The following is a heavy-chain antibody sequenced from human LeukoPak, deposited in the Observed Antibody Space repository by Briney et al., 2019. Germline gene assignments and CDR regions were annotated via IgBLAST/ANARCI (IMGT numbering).Heavy chain of an antibody. Sequence: GGSLRLSCAAPGFTFSSYAMSWVRQAPGKGLEWVSGITSSGGTTYYADSVTGRLTISRDNSKSTLYLQMNSLRAEDTAVYYCATYGSGSYYRKAFDYWGQGTLVTVSS. CDR1: GFTFSSYA. D-gene: IGHD3-10*01. CDR2: ITSSGGTT. CDR3: ATYGSGSYYRKAFDY. J-gene: IGHJ4*02. V-gene: IGHV3-23*01.